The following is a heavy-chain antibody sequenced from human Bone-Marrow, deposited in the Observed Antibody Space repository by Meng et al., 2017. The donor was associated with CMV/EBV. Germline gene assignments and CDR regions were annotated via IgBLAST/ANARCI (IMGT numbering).Heavy chain of an antibody. CDR1: GYTFTSYD. D-gene: IGHD3-3*01. CDR2: MNPNSGNT. CDR3: ARGRGRPTIFGVGREYYFDY. V-gene: IGHV1-8*01. J-gene: IGHJ4*02. Sequence: ASVKVSCKASGYTFTSYDINWVRQATGQGLEWMGWMNPNSGNTGYAQKFQGRVTMTRNTSISPAYMELSSLRSEDTAVYYCARGRGRPTIFGVGREYYFDYWGQGTLVTVSS.